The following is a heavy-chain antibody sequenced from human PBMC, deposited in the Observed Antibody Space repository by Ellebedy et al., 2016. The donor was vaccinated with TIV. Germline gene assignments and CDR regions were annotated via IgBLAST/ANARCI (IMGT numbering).Heavy chain of an antibody. CDR3: AREGAECSGGSCYYFDF. V-gene: IGHV4-39*02. CDR1: GGSISSSSYY. CDR2: IYYSGST. Sequence: MPSETLSLTCTVSGGSISSSSYYWGWIRQPPGKELEWIGSIYYSGSTYYNTSLKSRVTISVDTSKNQFSLRLSSVTAADTAVYYCAREGAECSGGSCYYFDFWGQGTLVTVSS. D-gene: IGHD2-15*01. J-gene: IGHJ4*02.